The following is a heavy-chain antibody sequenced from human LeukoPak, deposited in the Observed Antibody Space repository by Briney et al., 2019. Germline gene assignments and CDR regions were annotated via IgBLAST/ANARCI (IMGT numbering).Heavy chain of an antibody. V-gene: IGHV1-8*03. D-gene: IGHD3-10*01. J-gene: IGHJ4*02. CDR1: GYTFSSYD. CDR2: MNPHSGNT. Sequence: ASVKVSCKASGYTFSSYDINWVRQATGQGLEWMGWMNPHSGNTGYAQKFQGRVTITRNTSISTAYMELSSLRAEDTAVYYCAIRGSPMVRNYWGQGTLVTVSS. CDR3: AIRGSPMVRNY.